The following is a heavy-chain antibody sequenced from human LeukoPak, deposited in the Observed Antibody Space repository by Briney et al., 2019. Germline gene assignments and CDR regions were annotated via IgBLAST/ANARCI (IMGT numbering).Heavy chain of an antibody. CDR2: INTDGSST. J-gene: IGHJ4*02. CDR3: AVLTGYYGV. V-gene: IGHV3-74*01. CDR1: GFIFSSSW. Sequence: GGSLRLSCAASGFIFSSSWMHWVRQVPGRGLVGVSGINTDGSSTGYADSVKGRFTISRDNARDTVYLQMNSLGAEDTAVYYCAVLTGYYGVWGQGTLVTVSS. D-gene: IGHD3-9*01.